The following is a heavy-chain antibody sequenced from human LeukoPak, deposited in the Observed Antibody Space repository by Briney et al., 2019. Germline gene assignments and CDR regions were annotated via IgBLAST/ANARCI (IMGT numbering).Heavy chain of an antibody. J-gene: IGHJ3*02. CDR2: ISSSSSYI. CDR1: GFTFSSYS. V-gene: IGHV3-21*01. D-gene: IGHD3-22*01. Sequence: PGGSLRLSCAASGFTFSSYSMNWVRQAPGKGLEWVSSISSSSSYIYYADSVKGRFTISRDNAENSLYLQMNSLRAEDTAVYYCARDHVAYYYDSSATGAFDIWGQGTMITVSS. CDR3: ARDHVAYYYDSSATGAFDI.